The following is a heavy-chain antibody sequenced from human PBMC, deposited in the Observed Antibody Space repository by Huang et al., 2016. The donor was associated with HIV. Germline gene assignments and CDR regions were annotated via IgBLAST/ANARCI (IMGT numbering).Heavy chain of an antibody. J-gene: IGHJ4*02. CDR3: AKFGSSGYLPRYSFDY. Sequence: QVQLVESGGGVVQPGGSLRLSCAASGFTFSSYGRHWVRQAPGKGLEWVAFIHYDGSNRYYSDSVKGRFTISRDNSKNTLYLQMNSLRAEDTAVYFCAKFGSSGYLPRYSFDYWGQGTLVTVSS. D-gene: IGHD3-22*01. CDR2: IHYDGSNR. V-gene: IGHV3-30*02. CDR1: GFTFSSYG.